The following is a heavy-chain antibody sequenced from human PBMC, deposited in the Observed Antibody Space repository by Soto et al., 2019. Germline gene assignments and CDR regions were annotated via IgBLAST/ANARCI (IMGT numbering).Heavy chain of an antibody. CDR1: GFDASVNF. J-gene: IGHJ6*02. Sequence: GGSLRLSCAASGFDASVNFMTWVRQAPGRGLEWVSTINNAGSTFYADSVKGRFTISGDNSKNTLYLQMNSLRVEDTAMYYCVRENYFYGMDVWGQGAAVTVSS. CDR2: INNAGST. CDR3: VRENYFYGMDV. V-gene: IGHV3-66*01.